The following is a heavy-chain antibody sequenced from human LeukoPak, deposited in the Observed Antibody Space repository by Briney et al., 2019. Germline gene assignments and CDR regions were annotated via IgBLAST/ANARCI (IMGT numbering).Heavy chain of an antibody. CDR3: ASSSLGGNGNFDY. J-gene: IGHJ4*02. CDR2: INWNGGNT. V-gene: IGHV3-20*04. D-gene: IGHD4-23*01. CDR1: GFTFDHFG. Sequence: PGESLRLSCAASGFTFDHFGMTWVRQAPGKGLEWVSSINWNGGNTNYADSVEGRFTISRDNAKNSLYLQMNSLRAEDTAVYYCASSSLGGNGNFDYWGQGTLVTVSS.